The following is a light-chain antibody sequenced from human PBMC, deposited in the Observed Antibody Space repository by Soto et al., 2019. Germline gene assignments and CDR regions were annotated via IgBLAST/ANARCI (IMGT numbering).Light chain of an antibody. J-gene: IGKJ1*01. CDR3: QHYNSYSEA. Sequence: DIQMNQSPSTLSGSVGDRVTITCRARQTISSWLAWYQQKPGKAPKLLIYMASTLKSGVPSRFSCSGSGTEFTLTISSLQPDDFATNYCQHYNSYSEAFCQGTKVDIK. CDR2: MAS. V-gene: IGKV1-5*03. CDR1: QTISSW.